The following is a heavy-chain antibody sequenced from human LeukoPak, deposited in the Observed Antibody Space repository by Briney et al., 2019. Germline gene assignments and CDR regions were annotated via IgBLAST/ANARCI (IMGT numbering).Heavy chain of an antibody. V-gene: IGHV3-7*03. J-gene: IGHJ4*02. D-gene: IGHD3-9*01. Sequence: PGGSLRLSCAASGFTFSSYWMNWARQAPGKGLEWVASINHNGNVNYYVDSVKGRFTISRDNAKNSLYLQMSNLRAEDTAVYYCAKARYYDILTGSDYWGQGTLVTVSS. CDR2: INHNGNVN. CDR3: AKARYYDILTGSDY. CDR1: GFTFSSYW.